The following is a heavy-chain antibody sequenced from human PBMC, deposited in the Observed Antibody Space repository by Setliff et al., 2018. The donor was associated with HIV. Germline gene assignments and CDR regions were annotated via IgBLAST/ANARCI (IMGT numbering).Heavy chain of an antibody. CDR2: IYNSGRA. J-gene: IGHJ4*01. D-gene: IGHD2-2*01. CDR3: VRDRALRFYHPPSLNYFDV. CDR1: GYSINDGYP. Sequence: SETLSLTCSVSGYSINDGYPWGWVRQPPRKGMEWIGSIYNSGRAAYNPSRRSRASLSIDTSKNRFSLRLNPVIAADPAVYYCVRDRALRFYHPPSLNYFDVWGQGILVTVSS. V-gene: IGHV4-38-2*02.